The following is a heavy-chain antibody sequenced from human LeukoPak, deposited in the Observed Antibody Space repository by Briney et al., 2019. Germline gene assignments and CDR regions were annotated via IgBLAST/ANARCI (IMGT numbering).Heavy chain of an antibody. J-gene: IGHJ4*02. CDR3: AKDLGYSSSPDF. D-gene: IGHD6-13*01. V-gene: IGHV3-43*02. Sequence: GGSLRLSCAASGFTFDVYAMHWVRQAPGKGLEWVSLISADGTIYYADSVRGRFTISRDNNKNSLYLQMNSLRTEDTALYYCAKDLGYSSSPDFWGQGTLVTVSS. CDR2: ISADGTI. CDR1: GFTFDVYA.